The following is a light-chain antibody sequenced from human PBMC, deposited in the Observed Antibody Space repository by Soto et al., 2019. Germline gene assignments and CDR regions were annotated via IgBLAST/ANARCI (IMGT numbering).Light chain of an antibody. Sequence: DILMTQSPSSLSASVGDRVTIACRASETISTYLNWYQQKPGKAPTLLIYAASGLQSGVPSRFSGSGSGTDFTLTISSLQPDDFATYFCHQTYNSPYTFGQGTKLEIK. J-gene: IGKJ2*01. CDR3: HQTYNSPYT. CDR1: ETISTY. V-gene: IGKV1-39*01. CDR2: AAS.